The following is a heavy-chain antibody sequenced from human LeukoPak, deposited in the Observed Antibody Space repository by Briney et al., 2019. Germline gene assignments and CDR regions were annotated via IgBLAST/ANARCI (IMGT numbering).Heavy chain of an antibody. CDR2: ISSSSSYI. CDR3: AGSLWFGELARFDP. J-gene: IGHJ5*02. V-gene: IGHV3-21*04. D-gene: IGHD3-10*01. Sequence: PGGSLRLSCAASGFTFSSYSMNWVRQAPGKGLEWVSSISSSSSYIYYADSVKGRFTISRDNAKNSLYLQMNSLRAEDTAVYYCAGSLWFGELARFDPWGQGTLVTVSS. CDR1: GFTFSSYS.